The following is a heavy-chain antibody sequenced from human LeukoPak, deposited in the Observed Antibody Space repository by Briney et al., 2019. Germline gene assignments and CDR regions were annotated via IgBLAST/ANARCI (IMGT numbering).Heavy chain of an antibody. CDR3: ARQNNMLAVVSFDY. CDR1: GAPISSSSYY. CDR2: VFYRGNT. D-gene: IGHD2-8*01. V-gene: IGHV4-39*01. Sequence: SETLSLTCSVSGAPISSSSYYWGWIRQSPGKGLEWIGNVFYRGNTYYNPSLTSRVAISADTSKKQLSLRLTSVTAAETAVYYCARQNNMLAVVSFDYWGQGILVTVSS. J-gene: IGHJ4*02.